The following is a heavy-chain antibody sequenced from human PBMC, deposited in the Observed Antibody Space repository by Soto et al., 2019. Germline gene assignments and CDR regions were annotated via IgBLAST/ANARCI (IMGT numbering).Heavy chain of an antibody. CDR3: AKEGGDYDFWSALTDYYGMDV. Sequence: EVQLLESGGGLVQPGGSLRLSCAAFGYTFRSDAMSWVRQAPGKGLEWVSAISGSGGSTYYADSVKGRFTISRDNSKNTLYLQMNSLRAEDTAVYYCAKEGGDYDFWSALTDYYGMDVWGQGTTVTASS. J-gene: IGHJ6*02. CDR1: GYTFRSDA. V-gene: IGHV3-23*01. D-gene: IGHD3-3*01. CDR2: ISGSGGST.